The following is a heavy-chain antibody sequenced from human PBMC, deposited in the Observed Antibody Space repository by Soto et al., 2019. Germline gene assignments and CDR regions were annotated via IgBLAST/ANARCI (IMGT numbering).Heavy chain of an antibody. Sequence: GGSLRLSCAASGFTFSSYGMHWVRQAPGKGLEWVAVISYDGSNKYYADSVKGRFTISRDNSKNTLYLQMNSLRAEDTAVYYCAKGRLFGYCSGGSCYPGYYGMDVWGQGTTVTVSS. CDR2: ISYDGSNK. V-gene: IGHV3-30*18. CDR1: GFTFSSYG. J-gene: IGHJ6*02. D-gene: IGHD2-15*01. CDR3: AKGRLFGYCSGGSCYPGYYGMDV.